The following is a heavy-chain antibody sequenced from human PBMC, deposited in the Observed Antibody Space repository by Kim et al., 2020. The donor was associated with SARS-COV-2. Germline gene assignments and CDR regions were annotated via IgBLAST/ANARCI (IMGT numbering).Heavy chain of an antibody. V-gene: IGHV3-21*01. CDR1: GFAFSSFN. CDR2: ISTSSYR. D-gene: IGHD2-15*01. J-gene: IGHJ4*02. CDR3: ASEDCSDSTCYY. Sequence: WGSLRLSCAASGFAFSSFNMNWVRQAPGKGLEWVSSISTSSYRFYADSVKGRFTISRDNAQNLLYLQMNSLRAEDTAIYYCASEDCSDSTCYYWGQGALVTVSS.